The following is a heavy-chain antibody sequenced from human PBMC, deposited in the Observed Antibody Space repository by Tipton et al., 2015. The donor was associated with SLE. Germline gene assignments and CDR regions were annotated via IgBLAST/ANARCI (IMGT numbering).Heavy chain of an antibody. D-gene: IGHD1-26*01. V-gene: IGHV4-59*01. Sequence: TLSLTCTVSGGSISTYYWSWIRQPPKQGLEWIGWIYHTGSTDYNPSLKSRVTISVDTSKNQFSLRLSSVTAADTAVYYCARSGSYSQFDYWGQGTLVTVSS. CDR1: GGSISTYY. CDR3: ARSGSYSQFDY. J-gene: IGHJ4*02. CDR2: IYHTGST.